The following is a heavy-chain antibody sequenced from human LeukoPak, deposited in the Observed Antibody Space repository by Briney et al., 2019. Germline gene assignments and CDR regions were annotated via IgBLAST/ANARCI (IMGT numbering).Heavy chain of an antibody. V-gene: IGHV3-7*03. CDR2: IKQDGSEK. D-gene: IGHD3-9*01. J-gene: IGHJ4*02. CDR3: ARAPYDILTRSYFDF. Sequence: GGSLRLSCAASGFTFSSYWMSWVRQAPGKGLEWVANIKQDGSEKYYVDSVKGRFTISRDNAKNSLYLQMNSLRVEDTALYYCARAPYDILTRSYFDFWGQGTLVTVSS. CDR1: GFTFSSYW.